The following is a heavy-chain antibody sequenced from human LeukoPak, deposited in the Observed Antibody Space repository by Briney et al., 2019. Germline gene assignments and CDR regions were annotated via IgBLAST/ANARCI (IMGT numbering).Heavy chain of an antibody. CDR1: GFTFSSYS. CDR2: ISSSSSYI. J-gene: IGHJ4*02. Sequence: GGSLRLSCAASGFTFSSYSMNWVRQAPGKGLEWVSSISSSSSYIYYADSVKGRFTISRDNAKNSLYLQMNSLGAEDTAVYYCARDSSGWYDYWGQGTLVTVSS. D-gene: IGHD6-19*01. CDR3: ARDSSGWYDY. V-gene: IGHV3-21*01.